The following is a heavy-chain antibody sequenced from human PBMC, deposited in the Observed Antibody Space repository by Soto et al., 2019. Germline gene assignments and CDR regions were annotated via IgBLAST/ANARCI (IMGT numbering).Heavy chain of an antibody. CDR1: GFTFSSYA. Sequence: EVQLLESGGGLVQPGGSLRLSCAASGFTFSSYAMSWVRQAPGKGLEWVSAISGSGGSTYYADSVKGRFTISRDNSKHTLYLQMNSQRAEDTAVYYCAKDTVTTYDYSCGMDVCGQGTTVTVSS. D-gene: IGHD4-4*01. V-gene: IGHV3-23*01. CDR2: ISGSGGST. CDR3: AKDTVTTYDYSCGMDV. J-gene: IGHJ6*02.